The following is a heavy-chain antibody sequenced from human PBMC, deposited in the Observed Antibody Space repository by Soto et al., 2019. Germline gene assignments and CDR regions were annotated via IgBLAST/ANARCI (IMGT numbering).Heavy chain of an antibody. D-gene: IGHD6-13*01. Sequence: EVQLLESGGGLVQPGGSLRLSCAASGFTFSSYAMSWVRQAPGKGLEWVSAISGSGGSTYYADSVKGRFTISRANSKNPLYLQMNSLRAEDTAVYYCAKENGYSSSWFEFNYWGQGTLVTVSS. CDR3: AKENGYSSSWFEFNY. CDR1: GFTFSSYA. V-gene: IGHV3-23*01. J-gene: IGHJ4*02. CDR2: ISGSGGST.